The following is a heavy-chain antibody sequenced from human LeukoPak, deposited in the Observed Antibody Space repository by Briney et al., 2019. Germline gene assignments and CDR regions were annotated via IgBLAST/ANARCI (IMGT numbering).Heavy chain of an antibody. D-gene: IGHD1-14*01. CDR1: GFTFSSYW. J-gene: IGHJ4*02. CDR3: ARDLNRDFEY. V-gene: IGHV3-64*01. CDR2: ISGNGDTT. Sequence: RPGGSLRLSCAASGFTFSSYWMHWVRQAPGKGLEYVSVISGNGDTTYYTNSVKGRFTISRDNSKNTLYLQMDSLRTEDMAVYYCARDLNRDFEYWGQGTLVTVSS.